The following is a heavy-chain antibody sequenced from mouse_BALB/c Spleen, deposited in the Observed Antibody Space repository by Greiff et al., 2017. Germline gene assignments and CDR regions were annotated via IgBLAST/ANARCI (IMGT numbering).Heavy chain of an antibody. CDR1: GFTFTDYY. Sequence: VQLQQSGAELVRPGASVKLSCKASGFTFTDYYMHWVKQRPEQGLEWIGWIDPENGNTIYDPKFKGKARITADTSSNTAYLQLSSLTSEDSAVYYCAREWNYWGQGTTVTVSS. CDR3: AREWNY. D-gene: IGHD1-3*01. CDR2: IDPENGNT. V-gene: IGHV14-1*02. J-gene: IGHJ2*01.